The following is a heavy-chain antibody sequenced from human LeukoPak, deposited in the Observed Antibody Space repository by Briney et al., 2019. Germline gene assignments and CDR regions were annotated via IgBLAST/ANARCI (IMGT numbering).Heavy chain of an antibody. V-gene: IGHV3-23*01. D-gene: IGHD3-3*01. Sequence: GGSLRLSCAASGFTFSSYAMSWGRQAPGKGLEWVSAISGSGGSTYYAYSVKGRFTISRDNSKNTLYLQMNSLRAEDTAVYYCAKDRYYDFWSGYYPFDYWGQGTLVTVSS. CDR3: AKDRYYDFWSGYYPFDY. CDR1: GFTFSSYA. CDR2: ISGSGGST. J-gene: IGHJ4*02.